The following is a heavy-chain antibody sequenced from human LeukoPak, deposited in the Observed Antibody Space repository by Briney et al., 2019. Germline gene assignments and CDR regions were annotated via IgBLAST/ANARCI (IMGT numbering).Heavy chain of an antibody. V-gene: IGHV3-74*01. D-gene: IGHD4-17*01. CDR3: VRVAPYGDFLGDAFDI. CDR2: INSGGSLT. J-gene: IGHJ3*02. Sequence: GGSLRLSCADSGFSFRTYWLHWVRQAPGRGPVWVSRINSGGSLTRNGDSVKGGFTISRDNAQNTLYLQMNSLRPEDTAVYFCVRVAPYGDFLGDAFDIWGQGTMVTVAS. CDR1: GFSFRTYW.